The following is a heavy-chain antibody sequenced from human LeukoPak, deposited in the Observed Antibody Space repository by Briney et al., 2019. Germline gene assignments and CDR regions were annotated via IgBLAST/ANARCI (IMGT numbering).Heavy chain of an antibody. CDR1: GFTFSSYL. CDR3: ARGYSRFDY. Sequence: PGGSLRLSCAASGFTFSSYLMSWVRQAPGKGLEWVGNIKQDGSEKYYADSVKGRFTISRDNAKNSLYLQMNSLRAEDTAVYYCARGYSRFDYWGQGSLVTVSS. CDR2: IKQDGSEK. V-gene: IGHV3-7*01. J-gene: IGHJ4*02. D-gene: IGHD6-13*01.